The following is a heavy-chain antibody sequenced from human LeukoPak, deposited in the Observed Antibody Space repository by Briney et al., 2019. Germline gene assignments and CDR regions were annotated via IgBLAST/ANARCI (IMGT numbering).Heavy chain of an antibody. D-gene: IGHD6-13*01. CDR3: ARPLYSSSWPFHY. CDR1: AFTFSSHS. CDR2: ISSDSVYI. J-gene: IGHJ4*02. Sequence: GGSLRLSCATSAFTFSSHSMDWVRRAPGKGLEWVASISSDSVYIYYAESVKGRFTISKDNAKNSLHLQMNSLRAEDTAVYYCARPLYSSSWPFHYWGQGTLVTVSS. V-gene: IGHV3-21*01.